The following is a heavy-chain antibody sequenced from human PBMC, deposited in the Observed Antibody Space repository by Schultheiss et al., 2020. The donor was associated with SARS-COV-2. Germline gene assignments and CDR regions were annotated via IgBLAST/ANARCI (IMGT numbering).Heavy chain of an antibody. CDR3: AKQWDIVVVPAAITFDY. Sequence: GGSLRLSCAASGFTFSSYAMSWVRQAPGKGLEWVSVIYSGGSTYYAYSVKGRFTISRDNSKNSLYLQMNSLRAEDTAVYYCAKQWDIVVVPAAITFDYWGQGTLVTVSS. V-gene: IGHV3-23*01. CDR1: GFTFSSYA. J-gene: IGHJ4*02. CDR2: IYSGGST. D-gene: IGHD2-2*01.